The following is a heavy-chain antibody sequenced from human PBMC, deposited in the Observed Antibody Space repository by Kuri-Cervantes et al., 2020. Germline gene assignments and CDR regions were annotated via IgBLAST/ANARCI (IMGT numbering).Heavy chain of an antibody. CDR3: ARVRSGYYDRQGFDY. Sequence: SETLSLTCTVSGYSISSGFYWGWIRQPPGKGLEWIGSIYRSGSPSYNPSLKSRVTISVDTSKNEFSLKLSSATAADTAVYYCARVRSGYYDRQGFDYWGQGTLVTVSS. V-gene: IGHV4-38-2*02. CDR2: IYRSGSP. CDR1: GYSISSGFY. D-gene: IGHD3-22*01. J-gene: IGHJ4*02.